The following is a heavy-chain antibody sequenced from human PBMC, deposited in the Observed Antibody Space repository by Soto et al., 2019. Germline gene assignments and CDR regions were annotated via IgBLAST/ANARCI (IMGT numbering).Heavy chain of an antibody. Sequence: GGSLRLSCSASGFTFGSYAMHWVRQAPGKGLEYVSAIKNSGGSTNYADSVKGRFTVTTDNSKNTLYLQMSSLRSEVTSVDYCAVMAGSYYFDCWGHGTLVTVSS. V-gene: IGHV3-64D*08. CDR1: GFTFGSYA. CDR3: AVMAGSYYFDC. D-gene: IGHD2-8*01. J-gene: IGHJ4*01. CDR2: IKNSGGST.